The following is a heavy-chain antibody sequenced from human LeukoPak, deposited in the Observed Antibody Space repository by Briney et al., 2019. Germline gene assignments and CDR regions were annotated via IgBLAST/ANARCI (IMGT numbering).Heavy chain of an antibody. Sequence: SETLSLTCTVSGGSISSYYWSWIRQPPGKGLEWIGYIYYSGSTNYNPSLKSRVTISVDTPKNQFSLTLSSVTAADTAVYYCARGSMVNYFDSSGYYNYWGQGALVTVSS. CDR2: IYYSGST. V-gene: IGHV4-59*01. CDR3: ARGSMVNYFDSSGYYNY. CDR1: GGSISSYY. J-gene: IGHJ4*02. D-gene: IGHD3-22*01.